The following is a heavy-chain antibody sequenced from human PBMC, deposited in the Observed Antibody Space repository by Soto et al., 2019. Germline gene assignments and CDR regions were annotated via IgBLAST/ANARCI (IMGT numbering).Heavy chain of an antibody. CDR2: IYYSGST. J-gene: IGHJ6*03. Sequence: SETLSLTCTVSGGSISSYYWSWIRQPPGKGLEWIGYIYYSGSTNYNPSLKSRVTISVDTSKNQFSLKLSSVTAADTAVYYCASHSYYYGSGSYNRYYYMDVWGKGTTVTVSS. V-gene: IGHV4-59*01. D-gene: IGHD3-10*01. CDR1: GGSISSYY. CDR3: ASHSYYYGSGSYNRYYYMDV.